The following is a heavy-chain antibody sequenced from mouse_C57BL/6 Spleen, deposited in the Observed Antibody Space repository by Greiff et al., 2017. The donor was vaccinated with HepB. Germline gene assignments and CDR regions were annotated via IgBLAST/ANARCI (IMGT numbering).Heavy chain of an antibody. CDR1: GYTFTSYW. V-gene: IGHV1-53*01. CDR3: ARTHLGLWYFDV. CDR2: INPSNGGT. D-gene: IGHD2-14*01. Sequence: QVQLQQPGTELVKPGASVKLSCKASGYTFTSYWMHWVKQRPGQGLEWIGNINPSNGGTNYNEKFKSKATLTVDKSSRTAYMQLSSLTSEDSAVYYCARTHLGLWYFDVWGTGTTVTVSS. J-gene: IGHJ1*03.